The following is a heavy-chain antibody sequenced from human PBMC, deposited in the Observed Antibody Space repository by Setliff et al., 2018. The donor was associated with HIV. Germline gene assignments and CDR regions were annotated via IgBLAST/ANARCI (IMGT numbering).Heavy chain of an antibody. J-gene: IGHJ4*02. V-gene: IGHV3-53*01. CDR2: MYDGGTT. CDR3: AKGSGFYDY. CDR1: GFTVSDNY. D-gene: IGHD3-22*01. Sequence: GGSLRLSCAVSGFTVSDNYMTWVRQAPGKRLEWVALMYDGGTTHHSDSVKGRFTISRDISKNTLDLQMNSLRVDDTAVYYCAKGSGFYDYWGQGTLVTVSS.